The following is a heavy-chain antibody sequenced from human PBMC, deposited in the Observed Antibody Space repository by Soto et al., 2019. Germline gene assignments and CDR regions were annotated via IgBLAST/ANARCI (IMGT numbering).Heavy chain of an antibody. Sequence: SVKVSCKASGGTFSSYAISWVRQAPGQGLEWMGGIIPIFGTANYARKFQGRVTITADESTSTAYMELSSLRSEDTAVYYCARPRYCSGGSCYSIDYYYGMDVWGQGTTVTVSS. D-gene: IGHD2-15*01. CDR3: ARPRYCSGGSCYSIDYYYGMDV. J-gene: IGHJ6*01. V-gene: IGHV1-69*13. CDR1: GGTFSSYA. CDR2: IIPIFGTA.